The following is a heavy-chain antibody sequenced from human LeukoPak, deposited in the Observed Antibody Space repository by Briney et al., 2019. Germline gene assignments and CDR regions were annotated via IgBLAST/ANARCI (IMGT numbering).Heavy chain of an antibody. D-gene: IGHD4-17*01. CDR1: GYTFTGYY. CDR2: INPSGGST. Sequence: GASVTVSCKASGYTFTGYYMHWVRQAPGQGLEWMGIINPSGGSTSYAQKFQGRVTMTRDTSTSTVYMELSSLRSEDTAVYYCARAYSSRVTVDYWGQGTLVTVSS. J-gene: IGHJ4*02. V-gene: IGHV1-46*01. CDR3: ARAYSSRVTVDY.